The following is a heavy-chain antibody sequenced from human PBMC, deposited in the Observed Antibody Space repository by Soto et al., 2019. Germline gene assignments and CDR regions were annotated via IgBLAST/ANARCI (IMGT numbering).Heavy chain of an antibody. D-gene: IGHD3-9*01. CDR3: ARTRPVQNILTAHYYGMDV. CDR1: GFSLSTSGMC. CDR2: IDWDDDK. V-gene: IGHV2-70*01. Sequence: RTLVNPTQSLTLTCTFSGFSLSTSGMCVSWIRQPPGKALEWLALIDWDDDKYYSTSLKTRLTISKDTSKNQVVLTMTNMDPVDTATYYCARTRPVQNILTAHYYGMDVWGQGTTVTVSS. J-gene: IGHJ6*02.